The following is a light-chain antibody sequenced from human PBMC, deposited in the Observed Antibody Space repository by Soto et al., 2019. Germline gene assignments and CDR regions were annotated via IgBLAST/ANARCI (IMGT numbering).Light chain of an antibody. Sequence: IRMTQSPSTQSASVGDRVTITCRASQSIGNWLAWYQQKPGRAPKFLIHEASSLESGVPSRFSGSGSGTDFTLTISGLQPDDFATYYCQQYKSYPLTFGQGTKVDSK. CDR1: QSIGNW. CDR3: QQYKSYPLT. CDR2: EAS. J-gene: IGKJ1*01. V-gene: IGKV1-5*03.